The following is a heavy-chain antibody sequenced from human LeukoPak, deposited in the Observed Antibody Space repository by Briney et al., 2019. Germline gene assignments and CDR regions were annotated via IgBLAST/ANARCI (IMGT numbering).Heavy chain of an antibody. V-gene: IGHV4-30-2*01. J-gene: IGHJ4*02. D-gene: IGHD3-10*01. CDR2: IYHSGST. CDR3: ARDDPGAATFDY. CDR1: GGSISSGGYY. Sequence: SQTLSLTCTVSGGSISSGGYYWSWIRQPPGKGLEWIGYIYHSGSTYYNPSLKSRVTISVDRSKNQFSLKLSSVTAADTAVYYCARDDPGAATFDYWGQGTLVTVSS.